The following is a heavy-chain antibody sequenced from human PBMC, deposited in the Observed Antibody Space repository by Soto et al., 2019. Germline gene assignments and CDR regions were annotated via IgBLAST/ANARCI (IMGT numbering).Heavy chain of an antibody. Sequence: GESLKISCKGSGYSFTSYWIGWVRQMPGKGLEWMGIIYPGDSETRYSPSFQGQVTFSADKSSSTAYLQWSSLKASDTAKYYCARGSNSQYYFEYWGQGTLVTVSS. CDR2: IYPGDSET. V-gene: IGHV5-51*01. J-gene: IGHJ4*02. D-gene: IGHD4-4*01. CDR1: GYSFTSYW. CDR3: ARGSNSQYYFEY.